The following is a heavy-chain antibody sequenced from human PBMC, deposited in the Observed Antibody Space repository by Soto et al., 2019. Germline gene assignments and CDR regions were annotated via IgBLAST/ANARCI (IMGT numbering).Heavy chain of an antibody. CDR2: INAGNGNT. CDR3: ARSPGYSYGDY. CDR1: GYTFTSYA. Sequence: QVQLVQSGAEVKKPGASVKVSCKASGYTFTSYAMHWVRQAPGQRRGWMGWINAGNGNTKYSQKFQGRVTITRDTSASTAYMELSSLRSEDTAVYYCARSPGYSYGDYWGQGTLVTVSS. D-gene: IGHD5-18*01. J-gene: IGHJ4*02. V-gene: IGHV1-3*01.